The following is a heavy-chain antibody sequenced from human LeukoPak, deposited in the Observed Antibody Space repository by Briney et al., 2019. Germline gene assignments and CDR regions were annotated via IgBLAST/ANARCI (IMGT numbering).Heavy chain of an antibody. CDR2: IYSGGST. CDR1: GFTFSSYA. CDR3: ARVEYPYYYGSGIGAFDI. D-gene: IGHD3-10*01. J-gene: IGHJ3*02. V-gene: IGHV3-66*01. Sequence: PGGSLRLSCAASGFTFSSYAMIWVRQAPGKGLEWVSVIYSGGSTYYADSVKGRFTISRDNSKNTLYLQMNSLRAEDTAVYYCARVEYPYYYGSGIGAFDIWGQGTMVTVSS.